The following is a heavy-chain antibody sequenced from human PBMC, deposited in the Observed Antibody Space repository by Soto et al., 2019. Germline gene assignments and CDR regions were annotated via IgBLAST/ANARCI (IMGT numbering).Heavy chain of an antibody. D-gene: IGHD3-10*01. Sequence: EVQLVESGGGLVQPGGSLRLSCAASGFTFSSYNMNWVRQAPGKGLEWVSYISSSGTTIYYADSVKGRFTISRDNAKNSLHLQMNSLRDEDTAVDYCARPFGSGSYYSPGYWGQGTLVTVSS. CDR2: ISSSGTTI. J-gene: IGHJ4*02. CDR1: GFTFSSYN. CDR3: ARPFGSGSYYSPGY. V-gene: IGHV3-48*02.